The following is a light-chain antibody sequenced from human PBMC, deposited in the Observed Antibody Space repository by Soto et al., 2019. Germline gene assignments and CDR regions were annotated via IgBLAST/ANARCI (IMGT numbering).Light chain of an antibody. J-gene: IGLJ1*01. CDR3: QSYDSSLSGYV. V-gene: IGLV1-40*01. CDR1: SSNIGRGYD. Sequence: QSVLTQPPSVSGAPGQRVTISCTGSSSNIGRGYDVHWYQQLPGAAPRLIIYGDTNRPSGVPDRFSGSKSGTSASLAITGLQAEDEADYYCQSYDSSLSGYVFGTGTKLTVL. CDR2: GDT.